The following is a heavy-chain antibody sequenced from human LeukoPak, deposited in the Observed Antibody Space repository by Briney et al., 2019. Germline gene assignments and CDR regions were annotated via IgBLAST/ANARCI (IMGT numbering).Heavy chain of an antibody. D-gene: IGHD5-12*01. CDR1: GFTFSSYS. J-gene: IGHJ5*02. CDR3: ASRGGYSGRNRLSRGWFDP. CDR2: ISSSSSAI. V-gene: IGHV3-48*01. Sequence: GGSLRLSCAASGFTFSSYSMNWVRQAPGKGLEWVSYISSSSSAIFYADSVKGRFTISRGNAKNSLYLQMNSLRAEDTAVYYCASRGGYSGRNRLSRGWFDPWGQGTLVTVSS.